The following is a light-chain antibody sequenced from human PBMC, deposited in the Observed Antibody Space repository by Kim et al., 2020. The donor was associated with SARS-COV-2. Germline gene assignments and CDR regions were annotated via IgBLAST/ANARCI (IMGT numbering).Light chain of an antibody. J-gene: IGKJ2*01. Sequence: AIQMTQSPSSFSASTGDRVTITCRASPGISTFLAWYQQKPGKAPELLIYSASALQGGVPSRFSASGSGTDFTLIISSLQSEDFATYYCQQYYAYPYTFGQGTKLEIK. CDR2: SAS. CDR3: QQYYAYPYT. CDR1: PGISTF. V-gene: IGKV1-8*01.